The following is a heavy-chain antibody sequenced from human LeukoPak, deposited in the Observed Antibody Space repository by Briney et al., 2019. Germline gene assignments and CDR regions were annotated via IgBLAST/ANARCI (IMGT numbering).Heavy chain of an antibody. CDR1: GFTFTDHF. V-gene: IGHV1-2*02. Sequence: ASVKASCKASGFTFTDHFMHWVRQAPGQGLEWMGWINGNSGATFYAQKFQDRVTVTRDTSISTMYMELNRLTSDDTAVYFCARDFNWGADYWGQGTLVAVSS. CDR3: ARDFNWGADY. CDR2: INGNSGAT. J-gene: IGHJ4*02. D-gene: IGHD7-27*01.